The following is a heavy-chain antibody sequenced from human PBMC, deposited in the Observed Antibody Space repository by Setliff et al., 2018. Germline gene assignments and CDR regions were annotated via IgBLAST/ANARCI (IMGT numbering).Heavy chain of an antibody. CDR3: AGCGYGQYYAMDV. Sequence: GGSLRLSCEGSGFTFSSYNMNWVRQAPGKGLEWVSVIYTGGSTYYADSVKGRLTISRDDSNNTLYLQMTSLRAEDTAVYYCAGCGYGQYYAMDVWGQGTTVTVSS. CDR2: IYTGGST. V-gene: IGHV3-66*01. D-gene: IGHD5-12*01. J-gene: IGHJ6*02. CDR1: GFTFSSYN.